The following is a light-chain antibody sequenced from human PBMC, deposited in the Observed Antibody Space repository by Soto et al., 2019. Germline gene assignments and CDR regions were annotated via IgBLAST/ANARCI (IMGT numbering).Light chain of an antibody. CDR1: QSVRDN. V-gene: IGKV3-15*01. Sequence: ETVLTQSPATLSVSPGERAILSCRASQSVRDNLAWYQQKPGQAPRLLIYGASTRAPGIPDRFSGSGFGTEFTLTISSLQSEDFAVYYCQQHNDWPPSTFGQGTKLEIK. CDR3: QQHNDWPPST. J-gene: IGKJ2*01. CDR2: GAS.